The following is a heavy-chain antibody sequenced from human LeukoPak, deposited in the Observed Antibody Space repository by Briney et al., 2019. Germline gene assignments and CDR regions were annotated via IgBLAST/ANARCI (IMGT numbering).Heavy chain of an antibody. J-gene: IGHJ4*02. Sequence: ASVKVSCKASGYTFTGYYMHWVRQAPGQGLEWMGRINPNSGGTNYAQKFQGRVTMTRDTSISTAYMELSRLRSDDTAVYYCARENWNDGSVDYWGQGTLVTVSS. V-gene: IGHV1-2*06. CDR2: INPNSGGT. CDR3: ARENWNDGSVDY. CDR1: GYTFTGYY. D-gene: IGHD1-1*01.